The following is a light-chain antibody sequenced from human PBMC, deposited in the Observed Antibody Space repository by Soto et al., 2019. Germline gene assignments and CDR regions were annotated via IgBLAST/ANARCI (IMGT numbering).Light chain of an antibody. J-gene: IGKJ4*01. Sequence: EIVLTQSPGTLYFSPGERATLSCRASESVSDNYLAWYQQRSGQAPRLVIYGASSRASAVPDRFNGSGSGADVTLTINRLEPEDFAVYYCQQYGYSPLTFGGGTKVEIK. CDR1: ESVSDNY. CDR3: QQYGYSPLT. V-gene: IGKV3-20*01. CDR2: GAS.